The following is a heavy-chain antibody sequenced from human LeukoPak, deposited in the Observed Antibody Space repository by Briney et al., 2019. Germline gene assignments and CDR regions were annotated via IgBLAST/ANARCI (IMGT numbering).Heavy chain of an antibody. CDR1: GGSISSYY. V-gene: IGHV4-59*01. CDR2: IYYSGST. CDR3: AGAAAGYYYYGMDV. D-gene: IGHD6-13*01. J-gene: IGHJ6*02. Sequence: SETLSLTCTVSGGSISSYYWSWIRQPPGKGLEWIGYIYYSGSTNYNPSLKSRVTISVDTSKNQFSLKLSSVTAADTAVYYCAGAAAGYYYYGMDVWGQGTTVTVSS.